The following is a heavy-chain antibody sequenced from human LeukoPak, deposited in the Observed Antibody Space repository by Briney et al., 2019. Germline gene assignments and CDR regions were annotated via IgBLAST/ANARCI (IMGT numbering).Heavy chain of an antibody. D-gene: IGHD2-2*01. J-gene: IGHJ5*02. CDR2: IRYGGSNK. V-gene: IGHV3-30*02. CDR1: GFTFSSYG. CDR3: AKDAPRYCSSTSCYADDNWFDP. Sequence: GGSLRLSCAASGFTFSSYGMHWVRQAPGKGLEWVAFIRYGGSNKYYADSVKGRFTISRDNSKNTLYLQMNSLRAEDTAVYHCAKDAPRYCSSTSCYADDNWFDPWGQGTLVTVSS.